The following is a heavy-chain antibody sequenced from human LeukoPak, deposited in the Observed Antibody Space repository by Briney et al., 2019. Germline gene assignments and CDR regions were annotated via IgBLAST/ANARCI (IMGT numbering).Heavy chain of an antibody. D-gene: IGHD6-13*01. CDR2: ISGSGGST. V-gene: IGHV3-23*01. J-gene: IGHJ3*02. Sequence: GGSLRLSCATSGFTFSSYAMSWVRQAPGKGLEWVSAISGSGGSTYYADSVKGRFTISRDNSKNTLYLQMNSLRAEDTAVYYCARGGSSSWDAFDIWGQGTMVTVSS. CDR3: ARGGSSSWDAFDI. CDR1: GFTFSSYA.